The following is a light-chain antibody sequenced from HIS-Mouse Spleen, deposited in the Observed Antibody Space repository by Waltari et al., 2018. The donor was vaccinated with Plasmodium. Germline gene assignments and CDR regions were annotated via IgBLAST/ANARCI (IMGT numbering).Light chain of an antibody. CDR2: AAS. CDR1: QGIRND. Sequence: AIQMTQSPSSLSASVGDRVTITCRASQGIRNDLGWYQQKPGNAPKRLISAASSLQSGVPSRFSGSGSGTDFTLTISRLQPEDFATYYCLQDYNYPYTFGQGTKLEIK. V-gene: IGKV1-6*01. J-gene: IGKJ2*01. CDR3: LQDYNYPYT.